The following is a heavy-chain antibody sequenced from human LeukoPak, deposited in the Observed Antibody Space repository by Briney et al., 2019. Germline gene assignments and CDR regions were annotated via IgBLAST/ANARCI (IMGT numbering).Heavy chain of an antibody. Sequence: PSETLSLTCTVSGGSISSGGYYWSWIRQHPGKGLEWIGYIYYSGSTYYNPSLKSRVTISVDTSKNQFSLELSSVTAADTAVYYCARGSDAMGPYYMDVWGKGTTVTVSS. CDR1: GGSISSGGYY. D-gene: IGHD5-24*01. CDR3: ARGSDAMGPYYMDV. J-gene: IGHJ6*03. CDR2: IYYSGST. V-gene: IGHV4-31*03.